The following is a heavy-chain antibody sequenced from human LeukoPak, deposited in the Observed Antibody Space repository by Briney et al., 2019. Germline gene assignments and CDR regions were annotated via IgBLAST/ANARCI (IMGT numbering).Heavy chain of an antibody. V-gene: IGHV4-39*07. J-gene: IGHJ4*02. CDR2: IYYSGST. Sequence: SETLSLTCTVSGGSISSSSYYWGWIRQPPGKGLEWIGSIYYSGSTYYNPSLKSRVTISVDTSKNQFSLKLSSVTAADTAVYYCARGGATAIGFCDYWGQGTLVTVSS. D-gene: IGHD1-26*01. CDR3: ARGGATAIGFCDY. CDR1: GGSISSSSYY.